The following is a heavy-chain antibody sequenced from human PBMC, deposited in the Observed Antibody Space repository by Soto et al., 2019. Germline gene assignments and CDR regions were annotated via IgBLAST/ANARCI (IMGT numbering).Heavy chain of an antibody. CDR3: ARNGIYCSSLRHYSCMDV. Sequence: SVKVSCKASGGTFTNFIMNWVRQTPGQGLEWMGGIVPMFGTPTYAQKFKGRVTISATGSTSTAYMELTSLRSEDTAVYYCARNGIYCSSLRHYSCMDVWGQGTTVTVSS. CDR2: IVPMFGTP. D-gene: IGHD6-6*01. CDR1: GGTFTNFI. V-gene: IGHV1-69*13. J-gene: IGHJ6*02.